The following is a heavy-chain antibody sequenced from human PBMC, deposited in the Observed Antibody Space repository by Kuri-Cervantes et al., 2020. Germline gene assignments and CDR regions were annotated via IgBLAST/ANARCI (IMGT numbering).Heavy chain of an antibody. J-gene: IGHJ4*02. Sequence: GESLKISCAASGFTFNIYAMSWVRQAPGKGLEWVSSIKSSGDSTNYADSVKGRFTISRDNSKNMVYLQMNDLRAEDTAVHYCAKVVGYGDYFGSDPYYFDYWGQGTLVTVSS. CDR3: AKVVGYGDYFGSDPYYFDY. CDR1: GFTFNIYA. D-gene: IGHD4-17*01. CDR2: IKSSGDST. V-gene: IGHV3-23*01.